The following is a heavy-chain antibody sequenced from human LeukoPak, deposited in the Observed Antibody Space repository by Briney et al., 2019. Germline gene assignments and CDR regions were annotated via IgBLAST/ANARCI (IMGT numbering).Heavy chain of an antibody. CDR2: INHSGST. V-gene: IGHV4-34*01. CDR1: GGSFSGYY. D-gene: IGHD4-11*01. CDR3: ARSPDVGAYSNYLRFYNWFDP. Sequence: SETLSLTCAVYGGSFSGYYWSWIRQPPGKGLEWIGEINHSGSTNYNPSLKSRVTISVDTSKNQFSLKLSSVTAADTAVYYCARSPDVGAYSNYLRFYNWFDPWGQETLVTVSS. J-gene: IGHJ5*02.